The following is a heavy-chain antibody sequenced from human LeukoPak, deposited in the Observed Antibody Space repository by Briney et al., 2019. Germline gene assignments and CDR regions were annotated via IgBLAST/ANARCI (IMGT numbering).Heavy chain of an antibody. V-gene: IGHV1-18*01. CDR2: ISAYNGNT. D-gene: IGHD3-22*01. Sequence: GASVKVSCKASGYTFTSYGISWVRQAPGQGLEWMGWISAYNGNTNYAQKLQGRVTMTTDTSTSTAYMELRSPRSDDTAVYYCARESYYYYSSGSYGMDVWGQGTTVTVSS. J-gene: IGHJ6*02. CDR1: GYTFTSYG. CDR3: ARESYYYYSSGSYGMDV.